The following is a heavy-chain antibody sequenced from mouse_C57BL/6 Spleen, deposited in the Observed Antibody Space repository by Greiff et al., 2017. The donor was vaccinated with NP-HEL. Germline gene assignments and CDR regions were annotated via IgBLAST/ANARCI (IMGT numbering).Heavy chain of an antibody. CDR2: IHPNSGST. J-gene: IGHJ2*01. CDR3: ATLGATVVEDY. Sequence: VQLQESGAELVKPGASVKLSCKASGYTFTSYWMHWVKQRPGQGLEWIGMIHPNSGSTNYNEKFKSKATLTVDKSSSTAYMQLSSLTSEDSAVYDCATLGATVVEDYWGQGTTLTVSS. V-gene: IGHV1-64*01. CDR1: GYTFTSYW. D-gene: IGHD1-1*01.